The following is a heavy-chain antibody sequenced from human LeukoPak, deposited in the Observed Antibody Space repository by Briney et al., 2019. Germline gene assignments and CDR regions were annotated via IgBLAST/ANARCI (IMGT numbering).Heavy chain of an antibody. CDR3: ARRPAVTGTLAY. D-gene: IGHD6-19*01. Sequence: ASVKVSFKASGYTFTDYYMHWVRQAPGQGLEWMGWIHPNSGATNYAQKFQGRVTMTRDTSINTAYMELSGLRSDDTAMYYCARRPAVTGTLAYWGQGTLVTVSS. CDR1: GYTFTDYY. J-gene: IGHJ4*02. CDR2: IHPNSGAT. V-gene: IGHV1-2*02.